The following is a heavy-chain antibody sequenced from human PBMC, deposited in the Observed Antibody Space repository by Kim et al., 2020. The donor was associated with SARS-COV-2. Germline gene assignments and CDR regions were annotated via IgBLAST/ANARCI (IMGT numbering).Heavy chain of an antibody. D-gene: IGHD3-3*01. Sequence: ASVKVSCKASGYTFTSYSMHWVRQAPGQGLEWMGIINPSVGSASYAQKFQGRVTMTRDTSTSTAYMELSSLRSEDTAVYYCARNPSFGVVIGRRENWLDPWGQGTLVTVSS. CDR3: ARNPSFGVVIGRRENWLDP. CDR2: INPSVGSA. CDR1: GYTFTSYS. J-gene: IGHJ5*02. V-gene: IGHV1-46*01.